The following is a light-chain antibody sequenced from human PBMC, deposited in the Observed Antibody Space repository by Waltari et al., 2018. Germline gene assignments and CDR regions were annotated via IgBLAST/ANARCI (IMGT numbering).Light chain of an antibody. J-gene: IGLJ1*01. CDR3: QVWDTGSDHYV. V-gene: IGLV3-21*02. CDR1: NIGSKS. CDR2: DDT. Sequence: SYVLTQPPSVSVAPGQTARITCGGYNIGSKSVHWFQQRPGQAPVLVVYDDTDRPSGIPERFSGSNCGNTATLTISRVEAEDEADYYCQVWDTGSDHYVFGSGTKVTVL.